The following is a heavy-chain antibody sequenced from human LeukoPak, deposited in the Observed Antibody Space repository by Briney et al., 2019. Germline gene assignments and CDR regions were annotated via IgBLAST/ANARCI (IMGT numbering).Heavy chain of an antibody. Sequence: GGXXXXSCAAXXFTXXSYGMHWVRQAPGKGLEWVAFIRYDGSNKYYADSVKGRFTISRDNSKNTLYLQMNSLRAEDTAVYYCARGSGTGTYNWGQGTLVTVSS. CDR1: XFTXXSYG. D-gene: IGHD1-7*01. V-gene: IGHV3-30*02. J-gene: IGHJ4*02. CDR2: IRYDGSNK. CDR3: ARGSGTGTYN.